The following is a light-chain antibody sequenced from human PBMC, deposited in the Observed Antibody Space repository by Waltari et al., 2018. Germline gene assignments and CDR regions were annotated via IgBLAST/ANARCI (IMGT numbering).Light chain of an antibody. CDR2: NNK. Sequence: QSVLTQPPSASGTPGQRVTISCSGSSSNIGSHTVNWYQHLPGTAPKLLIYNNKQRPSGVPDRFAGSKYGTSASLALSGLQSDDEAHYYCSTWDGSLTGVVFGGGTKLTVL. CDR1: SSNIGSHT. V-gene: IGLV1-44*01. J-gene: IGLJ3*02. CDR3: STWDGSLTGVV.